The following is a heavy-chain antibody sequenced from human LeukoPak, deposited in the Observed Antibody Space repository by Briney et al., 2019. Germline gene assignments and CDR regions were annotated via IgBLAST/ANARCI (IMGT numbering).Heavy chain of an antibody. V-gene: IGHV3-74*01. Sequence: GGSLRLSCAASGFTFSTYWMHWVRQAPGKGLVLVSFINSDGSTTSYADSVKGRFTISRDNAKSTLYLQMSSLRAEDTAVYYCARDKTYGMDVWGQGTTVTVSS. CDR1: GFTFSTYW. CDR2: INSDGSTT. J-gene: IGHJ6*02. CDR3: ARDKTYGMDV.